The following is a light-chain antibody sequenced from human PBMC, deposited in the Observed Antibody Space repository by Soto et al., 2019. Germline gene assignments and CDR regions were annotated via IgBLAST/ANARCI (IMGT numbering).Light chain of an antibody. V-gene: IGLV1-44*01. Sequence: QSVLTQPPSASATPGQRVTISCSGSSSNIESNTVNWYQQVPGAAPKLLIYGSNQRPSGVPDRFSGSKSGTSASLAISGLQSEDETDYYCAAWDDSLDGVVFGGGTKLTVL. CDR2: GSN. CDR3: AAWDDSLDGVV. J-gene: IGLJ2*01. CDR1: SSNIESNT.